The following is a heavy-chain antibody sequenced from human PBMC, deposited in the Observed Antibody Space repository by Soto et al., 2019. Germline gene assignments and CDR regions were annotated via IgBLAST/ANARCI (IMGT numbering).Heavy chain of an antibody. J-gene: IGHJ4*02. CDR1: GFTFSDYV. CDR2: ISAGGDTT. Sequence: EVQLLESGGGLVQPGGSLRLSCAASGFTFSDYVMTWVRQAPGKGLEWVSAISAGGDTTYYTDSVQGRFTISRDNSKNTLYLQMNSLRVEDTALYYCAKGGGGLTAAAVRPLGASDCWGQGTLVTVSS. D-gene: IGHD6-13*01. V-gene: IGHV3-23*01. CDR3: AKGGGGLTAAAVRPLGASDC.